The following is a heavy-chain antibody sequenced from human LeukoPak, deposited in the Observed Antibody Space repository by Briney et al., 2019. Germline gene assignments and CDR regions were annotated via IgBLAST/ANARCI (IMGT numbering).Heavy chain of an antibody. CDR2: IYYYSGKK. D-gene: IGHD5-12*01. CDR1: GGSLSTIDYY. CDR3: ARHFRQVAVFDY. V-gene: IGHV4-39*01. J-gene: IGHJ4*02. Sequence: SETLSLTCTVSGGSLSTIDYYWGWIRQPPGKGIEWIGTIYYYSGKKYYSPSLRSRVTISTDTSKNQISLNLSSVTAADTGVYYCARHFRQVAVFDYWGQGTLVTVSS.